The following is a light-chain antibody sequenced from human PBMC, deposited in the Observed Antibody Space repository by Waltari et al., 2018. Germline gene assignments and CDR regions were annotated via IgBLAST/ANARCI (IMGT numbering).Light chain of an antibody. V-gene: IGKV3-11*01. CDR2: DRS. CDR3: QQRHSWPLT. Sequence: ETVLTQSPVTLSLSPGERATLSCRASQNVNNFLAWYQQKPGQAPRLLIYDRSNRATGIPARFSGSGSGTDFTLTISSLEPEDFAVYYCQQRHSWPLTFGGGTKVEIK. J-gene: IGKJ4*01. CDR1: QNVNNF.